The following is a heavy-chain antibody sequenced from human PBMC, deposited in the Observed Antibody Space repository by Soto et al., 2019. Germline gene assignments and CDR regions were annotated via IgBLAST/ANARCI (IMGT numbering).Heavy chain of an antibody. V-gene: IGHV3-23*01. J-gene: IGHJ6*02. CDR2: ISGSGGST. D-gene: IGHD6-13*01. CDR3: AKDARIAAAGVPIYYYYGMDV. CDR1: GFTFSSYA. Sequence: PGGSLRLSCAASGFTFSSYATSWVRQAPGKGLEWVSAISGSGGSTYYADSVKGRFTISRDNSKNTLYLQMNSLRAEDTAVYYCAKDARIAAAGVPIYYYYGMDVWGQGTTVTVSS.